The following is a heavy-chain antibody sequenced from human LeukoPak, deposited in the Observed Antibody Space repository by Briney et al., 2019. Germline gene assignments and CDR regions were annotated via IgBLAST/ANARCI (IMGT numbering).Heavy chain of an antibody. D-gene: IGHD6-13*01. V-gene: IGHV4-34*01. CDR3: ARGSAPAAGERYDAFDI. J-gene: IGHJ3*02. CDR2: INHSGST. CDR1: GGSFSGYY. Sequence: PSETLSLTCAVYGGSFSGYYWSWIRQPPGKGLEWIGEINHSGSTNYNPSLKSRVTISVDTSKNQFSLKLSSVTAADTAVYYCARGSAPAAGERYDAFDIWGQGTMVTVSS.